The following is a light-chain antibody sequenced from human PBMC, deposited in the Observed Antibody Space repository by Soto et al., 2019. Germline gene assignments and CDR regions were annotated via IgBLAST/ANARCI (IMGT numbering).Light chain of an antibody. CDR2: GAS. CDR3: QQRSNWPPIT. CDR1: QSVSSY. J-gene: IGKJ5*01. V-gene: IGKV3-11*01. Sequence: EIVLTQSPATLSLSPVERATLSCRASQSVSSYLAWYQQKPGQAPRLLIYGASTRAAGIPARFSGSGSGTDFTLTISSLEPEDFAVYYCQQRSNWPPITFGQGTRWRL.